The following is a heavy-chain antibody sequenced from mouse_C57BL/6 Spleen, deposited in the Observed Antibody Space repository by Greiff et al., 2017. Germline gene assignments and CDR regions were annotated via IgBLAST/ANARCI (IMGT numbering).Heavy chain of an antibody. Sequence: EVQLQQSGPGLVKPSQSLSLTCSVTGYSITSGYYWNWIRQFPGNKLEWMCFISYDGSNNYNPSLKNRISNTRDTSKNQLFLKLNSVTTEDTATYDCARETGNLDYWGQGTTLTVSS. CDR1: GYSITSGYY. CDR3: ARETGNLDY. V-gene: IGHV3-6*01. J-gene: IGHJ2*01. D-gene: IGHD4-1*01. CDR2: ISYDGSN.